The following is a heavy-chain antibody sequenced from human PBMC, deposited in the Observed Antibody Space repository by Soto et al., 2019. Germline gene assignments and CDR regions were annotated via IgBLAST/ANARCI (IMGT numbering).Heavy chain of an antibody. D-gene: IGHD1-20*01. J-gene: IGHJ3*02. CDR2: IHHSETT. Sequence: SETLSLTCAVSGASVISTNWWSWVRQSPGKGLEWIGEIHHSETTNYNPSLESRVTISIDKSKNQFSLKLSSVTAADTAVYYCARRYGDASDIWGQGTMVTVSS. CDR3: ARRYGDASDI. CDR1: GASVISTNW. V-gene: IGHV4-4*02.